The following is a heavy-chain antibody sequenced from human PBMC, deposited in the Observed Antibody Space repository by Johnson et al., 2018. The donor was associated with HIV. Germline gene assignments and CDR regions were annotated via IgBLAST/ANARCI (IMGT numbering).Heavy chain of an antibody. CDR2: INSDGSST. D-gene: IGHD5-18*01. CDR3: PRETNSAMAGDAFDI. CDR1: GFTVSSNY. Sequence: VQLVESGGGLIQPGGSLRLSCAASGFTVSSNYMSWVRQAPGKGLEWVSRINSDGSSTTYADSVKGRFTISRDNAKNTLYLQMNSLRAEDTAVYYCPRETNSAMAGDAFDIWGQGTMVTVSS. V-gene: IGHV3-74*01. J-gene: IGHJ3*02.